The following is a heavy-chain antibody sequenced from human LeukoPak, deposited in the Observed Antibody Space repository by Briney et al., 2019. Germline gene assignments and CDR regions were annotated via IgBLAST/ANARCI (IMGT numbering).Heavy chain of an antibody. V-gene: IGHV3-23*01. J-gene: IGHJ3*02. Sequence: GGSLRLSCAASGFIFRSYAMSWVRQAPGKGLEWVSAISGSGGSTYYADSVKGRFTISRDNSKNTLYLQMNSLRAEDTAVYYCAKDRPNYYDSSGYYYPDQDNDAFDIWGQGTMVTVSS. CDR1: GFIFRSYA. CDR3: AKDRPNYYDSSGYYYPDQDNDAFDI. D-gene: IGHD3-22*01. CDR2: ISGSGGST.